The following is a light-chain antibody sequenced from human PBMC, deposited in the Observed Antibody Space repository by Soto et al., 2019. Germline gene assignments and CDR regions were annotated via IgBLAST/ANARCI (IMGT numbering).Light chain of an antibody. CDR3: SSYTTSPLSHV. CDR2: GVS. CDR1: SSDVGGYNY. V-gene: IGLV2-14*03. Sequence: QSALTQPASVSGSPGQSITISCTGTSSDVGGYNYVSWYQQHPGKVPKLMIYGVSNRPSGVSNRFSGSKSGNTASLTISGLQAEDEADYYCSSYTTSPLSHVFGTGTKVTVL. J-gene: IGLJ1*01.